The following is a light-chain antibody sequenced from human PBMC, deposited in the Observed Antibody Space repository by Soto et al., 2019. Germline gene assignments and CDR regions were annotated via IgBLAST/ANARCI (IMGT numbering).Light chain of an antibody. V-gene: IGKV3-15*01. Sequence: EIVVTQSPATLSVSPGERATLSCRASQSISTSLAWYQQKPGQAPRLVIYHASTRANGIPARFSGSGSGTEFILTISSVQSEDFAVYYCQQYTIWPPLTFGQGTMVEV. CDR2: HAS. J-gene: IGKJ1*01. CDR1: QSISTS. CDR3: QQYTIWPPLT.